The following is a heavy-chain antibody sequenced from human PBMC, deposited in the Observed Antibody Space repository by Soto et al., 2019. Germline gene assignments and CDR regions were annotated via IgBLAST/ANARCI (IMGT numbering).Heavy chain of an antibody. Sequence: GASVKVSCKASGYTFTSYAMHWVRQAPGQRLEWMGWINAGNGNTKYSQKFQGRVTITRDASASTAYMELSSLRSEDTAVYYCARDPYYYDSGSYYNPDFDYWGQGTLVTVSS. D-gene: IGHD3-10*01. V-gene: IGHV1-3*01. CDR1: GYTFTSYA. CDR2: INAGNGNT. J-gene: IGHJ4*02. CDR3: ARDPYYYDSGSYYNPDFDY.